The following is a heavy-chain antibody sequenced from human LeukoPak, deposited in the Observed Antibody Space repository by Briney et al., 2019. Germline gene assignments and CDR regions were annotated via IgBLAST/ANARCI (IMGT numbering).Heavy chain of an antibody. V-gene: IGHV3-11*01. CDR1: GFTFSDDY. D-gene: IGHD6-13*01. CDR2: ISSSGTTI. Sequence: GGSLRLSCAVSGFTFSDDYMSWIRQAPGKGLEWVSYISSSGTTIYYTDSVKGRFTISRDNAKNSLYLQMNSLRAEDTAVYYCARGAARDYYYYGMDVWGQGTTVTVSS. J-gene: IGHJ6*02. CDR3: ARGAARDYYYYGMDV.